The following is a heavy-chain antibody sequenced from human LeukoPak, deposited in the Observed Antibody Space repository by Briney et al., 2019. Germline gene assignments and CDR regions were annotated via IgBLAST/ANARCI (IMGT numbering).Heavy chain of an antibody. J-gene: IGHJ6*03. CDR1: GFTLRDHA. V-gene: IGHV3-23*01. CDR2: VSGSGDNT. CDR3: ARADSSSDYYYMDV. D-gene: IGHD6-13*01. Sequence: HPGGSLRLSCAASGFTLRDHAMTWVRQAPGKGLEWVSTVSGSGDNTFYADSVRGRFTISRDNSKNTLYLLMNSLTAEDTAVYYCARADSSSDYYYMDVWGKGTTVTVSS.